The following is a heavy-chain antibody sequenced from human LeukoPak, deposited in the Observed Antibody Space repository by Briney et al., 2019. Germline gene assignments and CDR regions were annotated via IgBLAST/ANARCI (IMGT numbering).Heavy chain of an antibody. CDR3: ARQIVQYYYDSSGYFDY. D-gene: IGHD3-22*01. J-gene: IGHJ4*02. Sequence: SETLSLTCTVSGGSISSSSYYWGWIRQPPGKGLEWIGSIYYSGSTYYNPSLKSRVTISVDTSKNQFSLKLSPVTAADTAVYYCARQIVQYYYDSSGYFDYWGQGTLVTVSS. V-gene: IGHV4-39*01. CDR2: IYYSGST. CDR1: GGSISSSSYY.